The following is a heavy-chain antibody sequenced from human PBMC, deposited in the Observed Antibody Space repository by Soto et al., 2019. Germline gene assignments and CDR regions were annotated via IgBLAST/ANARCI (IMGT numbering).Heavy chain of an antibody. D-gene: IGHD4-17*01. CDR3: ARAQRILSSELRWSSSDV. CDR1: GFTFSSYA. V-gene: IGHV3-30-3*01. J-gene: IGHJ6*02. CDR2: ISFDGNDK. Sequence: GGSLRLSCAASGFTFSSYAMHWVRQAPGKGLEWVAAISFDGNDKYSADSVKGRFTISRDNSKSTLYLQMNSLRGQDTAVYYCARAQRILSSELRWSSSDVWGQGTTVTVSS.